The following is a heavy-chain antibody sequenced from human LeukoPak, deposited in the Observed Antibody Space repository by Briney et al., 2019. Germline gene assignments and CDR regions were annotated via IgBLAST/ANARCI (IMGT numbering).Heavy chain of an antibody. Sequence: ASVKVSCKVSGYTLTELSTHWVRQAPGKGLEWMGGFDPEDGETIYARKCQGRVTMTEDTSTDTAYMELSSLRSEDTAVYYCASLTPMYLNYFDYWGQGTLVTVSS. D-gene: IGHD2-8*01. J-gene: IGHJ4*02. CDR1: GYTLTELS. CDR2: FDPEDGET. V-gene: IGHV1-24*01. CDR3: ASLTPMYLNYFDY.